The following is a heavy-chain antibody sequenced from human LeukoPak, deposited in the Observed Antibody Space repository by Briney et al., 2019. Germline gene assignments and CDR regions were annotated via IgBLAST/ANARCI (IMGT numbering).Heavy chain of an antibody. V-gene: IGHV4-39*01. CDR2: IYSSGSA. Sequence: SETLSLTCTVSGGSINSNNYYWGWIRQPPGKGLERIGSIYSSGSAYYNPSLKSRVTISVDTSKNQFSLKLSSVTAADTAVYYCARGENYWGQGTLVTVSS. CDR1: GGSINSNNYY. J-gene: IGHJ4*02. CDR3: ARGENY.